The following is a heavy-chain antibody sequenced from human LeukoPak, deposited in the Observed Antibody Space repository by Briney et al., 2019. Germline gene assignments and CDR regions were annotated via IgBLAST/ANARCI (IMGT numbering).Heavy chain of an antibody. CDR2: IRYDGNDK. J-gene: IGHJ5*02. D-gene: IGHD6-13*01. CDR1: GFTFSYYG. Sequence: GGSLRLSCAVSGFTFSYYGMHWVRQAPGKGLEWVAFIRYDGNDKFYAESVKGRFTISRDTSRNALYLQMNSLRPEDTAVYYCAKDSSSRYTRCWFDPWGQGTLVTVSS. V-gene: IGHV3-30*02. CDR3: AKDSSSRYTRCWFDP.